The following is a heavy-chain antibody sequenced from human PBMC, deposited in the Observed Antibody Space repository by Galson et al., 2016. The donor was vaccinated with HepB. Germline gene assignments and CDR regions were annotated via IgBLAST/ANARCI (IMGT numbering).Heavy chain of an antibody. D-gene: IGHD5-24*01. Sequence: SVKVSCKASGGTFSTYTISWVRQAPGQGLEWMGVIIPIFGSSKDAPKFQGRVTITADESTSTAYMELSSLRSEDTAVYYCARVRDGYNKYYHYGLDVWGQGTTVTVSS. J-gene: IGHJ6*02. CDR3: ARVRDGYNKYYHYGLDV. V-gene: IGHV1-69*13. CDR1: GGTFSTYT. CDR2: IIPIFGSS.